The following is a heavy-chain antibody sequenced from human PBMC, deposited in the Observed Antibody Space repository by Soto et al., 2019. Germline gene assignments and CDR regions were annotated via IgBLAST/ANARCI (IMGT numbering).Heavy chain of an antibody. CDR1: GFTFSTYA. V-gene: IGHV3-30*04. CDR2: ISYDGSNK. J-gene: IGHJ4*02. D-gene: IGHD2-15*01. Sequence: QVQLVESGGGVVQPGRSLRLSCAASGFTFSTYAMHWVRQTPGKGLEWVSVISYDGSNKHYADSVKGRFTISRDNAKNTLYLQTNSLRAEDTAVCYCARPPVIDIVVPPHYCGQGTLVTASS. CDR3: ARPPVIDIVVPPHY.